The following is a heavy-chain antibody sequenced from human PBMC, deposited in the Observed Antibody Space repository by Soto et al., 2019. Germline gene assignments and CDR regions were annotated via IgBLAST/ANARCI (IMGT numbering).Heavy chain of an antibody. D-gene: IGHD1-26*01. CDR2: IYSGGST. V-gene: IGHV3-53*01. CDR3: ARRGWELLVAFDI. J-gene: IGHJ3*02. Sequence: GGSLRLSCAASGFTVSSNYMSWVRQAPGKGLEWVSVIYSGGSTYYADSVKGRFTISRDNSKNTLYLQMNSLRAEDTAVYYCARRGWELLVAFDIWGQGTMVTVSS. CDR1: GFTVSSNY.